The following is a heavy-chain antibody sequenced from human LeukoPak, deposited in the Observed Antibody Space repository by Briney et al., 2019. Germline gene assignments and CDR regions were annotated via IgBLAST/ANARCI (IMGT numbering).Heavy chain of an antibody. V-gene: IGHV3-7*01. CDR1: GFTFSSYS. CDR3: ARDPTSLLYCSSTSCSTEYFDY. D-gene: IGHD2-2*01. J-gene: IGHJ4*02. Sequence: GGSLRLSCAASGFTFSSYSMSWVRQAPGKGLEWVANIKQDGSETYYVDSVKGRFTISRDNAKNSLYLQMNSLRAGDTAVYYCARDPTSLLYCSSTSCSTEYFDYWGQGTLVTVSS. CDR2: IKQDGSET.